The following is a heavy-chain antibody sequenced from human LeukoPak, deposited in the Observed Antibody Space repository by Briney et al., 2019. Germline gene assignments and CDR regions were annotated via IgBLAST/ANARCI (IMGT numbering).Heavy chain of an antibody. J-gene: IGHJ5*02. CDR1: GGSFSGYY. CDR2: INHSGST. CDR3: ARARRGYSYGYGYNWSTP. V-gene: IGHV4-34*01. D-gene: IGHD5-18*01. Sequence: SETLSLTCAVYGGSFSGYYWSWIRQPPGKGLEWIGEINHSGSTNYNPSLKSRVTISVDTSKNQFSLKLSSVTAADTAVYYCARARRGYSYGYGYNWSTPGAREPWSPSPQ.